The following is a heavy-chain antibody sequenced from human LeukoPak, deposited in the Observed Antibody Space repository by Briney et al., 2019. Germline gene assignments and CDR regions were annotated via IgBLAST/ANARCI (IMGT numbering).Heavy chain of an antibody. J-gene: IGHJ4*02. Sequence: SETLSLTCTVSGGSISSSSYYWGWIRQPPGKGLEWIGSIYYSGSTYYNPSLKSRVTISVDTSKNQFSLKLSSVTAADTAVYYCVSTYYYDRSLGYWGQGTLVTVSS. CDR2: IYYSGST. CDR1: GGSISSSSYY. CDR3: VSTYYYDRSLGY. V-gene: IGHV4-39*01. D-gene: IGHD3-22*01.